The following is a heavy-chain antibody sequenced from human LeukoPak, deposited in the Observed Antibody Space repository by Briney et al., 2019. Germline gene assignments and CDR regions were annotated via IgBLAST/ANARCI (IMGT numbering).Heavy chain of an antibody. CDR2: FDPEDGET. CDR3: ATTDVLLWFGRDRYYFDY. D-gene: IGHD3-10*01. CDR1: GYTLTELS. V-gene: IGHV1-24*01. J-gene: IGHJ4*02. Sequence: ASVKVSCKVSGYTLTELSMHWVRQAPGKGLEWMGGFDPEDGETIYAQKFQGRVTMTEDTSTDTAYMELSSLRPEDTAVYYCATTDVLLWFGRDRYYFDYWGQGTLVTVSS.